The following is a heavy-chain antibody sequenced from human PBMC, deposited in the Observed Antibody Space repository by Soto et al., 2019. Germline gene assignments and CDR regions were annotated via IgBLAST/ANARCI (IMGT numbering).Heavy chain of an antibody. CDR2: VYYSGAT. D-gene: IGHD3-16*01. J-gene: IGHJ4*02. CDR1: SYSKTTYVPY. V-gene: IGHV4-31*11. Sequence: YLTRSRTSAASSYSKTTYVPYYHCVPQVPGKGLEWIGYVYYSGATHYTPSLRARATISRDTSKNQLSLRLISVTAADTARYYCARDKNLQPTVWGFWGQGIQVNVSS. CDR3: ARDKNLQPTVWGF.